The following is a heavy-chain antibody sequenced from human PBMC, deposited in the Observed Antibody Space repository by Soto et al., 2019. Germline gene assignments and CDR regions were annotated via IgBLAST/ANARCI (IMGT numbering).Heavy chain of an antibody. CDR1: GFTFSGSA. J-gene: IGHJ6*03. D-gene: IGHD3-3*01. CDR3: SRQASDFWSGKPQYYMDV. Sequence: EVQLVESGGGLVQPGGSLKLSCAASGFTFSGSALHWVRQASGKGLEWVGRIRSKGNNYATAYGASLKGRFTISRDDSKNTAYRQMNSLNTEDTAVYYCSRQASDFWSGKPQYYMDVWGKGTTVTVSS. V-gene: IGHV3-73*01. CDR2: IRSKGNNYAT.